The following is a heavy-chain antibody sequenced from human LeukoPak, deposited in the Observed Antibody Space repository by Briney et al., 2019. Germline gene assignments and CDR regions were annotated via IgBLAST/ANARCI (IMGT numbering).Heavy chain of an antibody. V-gene: IGHV1-69*05. CDR2: IIPIFGTA. D-gene: IGHD4-23*01. CDR3: AVVVTPGG. Sequence: GASVKVSCKASGGTFSSYAISWVRQAPGQELEWMGGIIPIFGTANYAQKFQGRVTITTDESTSTAYMELSSLRSEDTAVYYCAVVVTPGGWGQGTLVTVSS. J-gene: IGHJ4*02. CDR1: GGTFSSYA.